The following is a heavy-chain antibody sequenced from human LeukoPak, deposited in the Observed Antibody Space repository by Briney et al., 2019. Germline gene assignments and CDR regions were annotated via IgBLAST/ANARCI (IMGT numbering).Heavy chain of an antibody. V-gene: IGHV3-30*02. D-gene: IGHD2-21*01. Sequence: GGSLRLSCAASGFSFSSYGMHWVRQAPDKGLEWVAFIRYEGSSKYYADSVKGRFTISRDNSKNTLYLQMDSLRPEDTAVYYCARGAAVIHVDYWGQGTLVTVSS. CDR1: GFSFSSYG. J-gene: IGHJ4*02. CDR3: ARGAAVIHVDY. CDR2: IRYEGSSK.